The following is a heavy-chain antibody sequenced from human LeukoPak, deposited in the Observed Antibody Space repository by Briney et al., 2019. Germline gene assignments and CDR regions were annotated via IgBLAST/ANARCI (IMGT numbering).Heavy chain of an antibody. CDR1: GFTFSNYA. V-gene: IGHV3-23*01. CDR2: ISGGGSNT. D-gene: IGHD5-18*01. J-gene: IGHJ4*02. CDR3: AKGDKPVIAMVKFDY. Sequence: GGSLRLSCAASGFTFSNYAMNWVRQAPGKGLEWVSSISGGGSNTYYADSVKGRFTISRDNSKNTLYMQMNSLRAEDTAVYYCAKGDKPVIAMVKFDYWGQGTLVTVSS.